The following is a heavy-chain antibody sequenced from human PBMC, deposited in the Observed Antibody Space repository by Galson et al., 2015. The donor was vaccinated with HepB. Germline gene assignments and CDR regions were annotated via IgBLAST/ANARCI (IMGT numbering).Heavy chain of an antibody. CDR2: IIPIFGKA. CDR1: GGTFSSYA. Sequence: SVKVSCKASGGTFSSYAISWVRQAPGQGLEWMGGIIPIFGKANYAQKLQGRVTMTTVTSTTTAYMELRSLRSEDTAVYYCTRVPDADDAFDIWGQGTMVTVSS. CDR3: TRVPDADDAFDI. V-gene: IGHV1-69*05. J-gene: IGHJ3*02.